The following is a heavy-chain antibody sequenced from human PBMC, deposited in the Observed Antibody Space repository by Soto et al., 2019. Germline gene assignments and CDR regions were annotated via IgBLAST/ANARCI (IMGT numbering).Heavy chain of an antibody. Sequence: GASVKVSCKASGYTFTSYAMHWVRQAPGQRLEWMGWISAYNGNTNYAQKFQDRATVTTDTSTNTAYMELGSLRSDDTAVYYCARDTISMIVVTSPYYYNGLDVWGQGTTVTVSS. V-gene: IGHV1-18*01. D-gene: IGHD3-22*01. J-gene: IGHJ6*02. CDR3: ARDTISMIVVTSPYYYNGLDV. CDR1: GYTFTSYA. CDR2: ISAYNGNT.